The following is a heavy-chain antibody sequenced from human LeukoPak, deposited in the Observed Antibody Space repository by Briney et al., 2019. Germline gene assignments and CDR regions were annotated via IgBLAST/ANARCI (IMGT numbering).Heavy chain of an antibody. D-gene: IGHD5-24*01. J-gene: IGHJ4*02. Sequence: GGSLRLSCAASGFTFSSYAMSWVRKAPGKGLEWVSSISSSSSYIYYADSVKGRFTISRDNAKNSLYLQMNSLRAEDTAVYYCARVEMATIGDYWGQGTLVTVSS. CDR1: GFTFSSYA. V-gene: IGHV3-21*01. CDR2: ISSSSSYI. CDR3: ARVEMATIGDY.